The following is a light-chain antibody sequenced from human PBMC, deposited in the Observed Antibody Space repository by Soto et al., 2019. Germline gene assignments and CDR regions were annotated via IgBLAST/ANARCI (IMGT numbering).Light chain of an antibody. CDR3: QPFSSFSAWP. J-gene: IGKJ1*01. CDR1: QSINKW. V-gene: IGKV1-5*01. Sequence: LQVTKSAAALSASKACRDRSTRQASQSINKWLAWHQQKPVKAPKLLIYDASSLQSGVPPRFSGSGSGTEFTLTIRSLHPDDIATHYCQPFSSFSAWPSAEGTKV. CDR2: DAS.